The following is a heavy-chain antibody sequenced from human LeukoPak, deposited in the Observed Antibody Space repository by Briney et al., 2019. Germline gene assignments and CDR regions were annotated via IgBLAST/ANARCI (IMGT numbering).Heavy chain of an antibody. D-gene: IGHD3-16*01. CDR1: RVSLSKDY. V-gene: IGHV4-59*01. CDR3: ARVRGDFETD. J-gene: IGHJ1*01. Sequence: PSQTLSLTCTVSRVSLSKDYWPWIRQPPGKGLEWIGNSYYSGSNTYNPSIKSRVTISVDTSKSQFSLKLISVTAADTAVYYCARVRGDFETDWGQGTLVTVSS. CDR2: SYYSGSN.